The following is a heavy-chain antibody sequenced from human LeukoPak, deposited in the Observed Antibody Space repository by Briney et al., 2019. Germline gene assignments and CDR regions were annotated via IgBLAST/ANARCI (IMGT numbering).Heavy chain of an antibody. J-gene: IGHJ4*02. V-gene: IGHV3-7*05. CDR2: INQDGSEK. CDR1: GFTFSSDW. CDR3: ARYQLAVAATFDY. D-gene: IGHD6-19*01. Sequence: GGSLRLSCAASGFTFSSDWMTWVRQAPGKGLEWVAKINQDGSEKYHVDSVKGRFTISRDNAKNSLYLQMNSLRAEDTAVYYCARYQLAVAATFDYWGQGTLVTVSS.